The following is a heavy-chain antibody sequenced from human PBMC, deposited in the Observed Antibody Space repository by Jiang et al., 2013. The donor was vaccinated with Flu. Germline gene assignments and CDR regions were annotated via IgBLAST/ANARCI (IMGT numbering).Heavy chain of an antibody. CDR2: INHSGST. D-gene: IGHD6-19*01. V-gene: IGHV4-34*01. CDR1: GGSFSGYY. CDR3: ARVAYSSGWYSFDY. J-gene: IGHJ4*02. Sequence: LLKPSETLSLTCAVYGGSFSGYYWSWIRQPPGKGLEWIGEINHSGSTNYNPSLKSRVTISVDTSKNQFSLKLSSVTAADTAVYYCARVAYSSGWYSFDYWGQGTLVTVSS.